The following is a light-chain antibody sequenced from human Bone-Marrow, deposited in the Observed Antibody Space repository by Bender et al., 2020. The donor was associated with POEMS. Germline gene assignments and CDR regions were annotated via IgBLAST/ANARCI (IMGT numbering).Light chain of an antibody. CDR3: AAWDDSLNGRV. CDR2: EGS. Sequence: QSALTQPASVSGSPGQSITISCTGTSSDVGSYNLVSWYQQYPGKAPKLLIYEGSERPSGVPDRFSGSKSGTSASLAISGLQSEDEADYYCAAWDDSLNGRVFGGGTKLTVL. V-gene: IGLV2-14*02. CDR1: SSDVGSYNL. J-gene: IGLJ3*02.